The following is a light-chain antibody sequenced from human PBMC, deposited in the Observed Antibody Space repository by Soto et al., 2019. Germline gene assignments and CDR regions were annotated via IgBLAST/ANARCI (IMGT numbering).Light chain of an antibody. CDR3: QQYNSYSWT. CDR2: DAS. V-gene: IGKV1-5*01. CDR1: QSISSW. Sequence: DIQMTQSPSTLSASVGDRVTITCRASQSISSWLAWYQQKPGKVPKLLIYDASSLESGVPSRFRGSGSGTEFTLTISSLQPDDFATYYCQQYNSYSWTFGQGTKVDIK. J-gene: IGKJ1*01.